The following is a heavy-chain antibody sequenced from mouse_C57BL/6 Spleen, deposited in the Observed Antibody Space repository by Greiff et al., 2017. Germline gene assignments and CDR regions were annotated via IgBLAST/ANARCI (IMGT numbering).Heavy chain of an antibody. CDR3: ARDPYDYDVDYYAMDY. CDR2: ISYDGSN. J-gene: IGHJ4*01. V-gene: IGHV3-6*01. D-gene: IGHD2-4*01. CDR1: GYSITSGYY. Sequence: EVKLQESGPGLVKPSQSLSLTCSVTGYSITSGYYWNWIRQSPGNKLELMGYISYDGSNNYNQSFKNRNSITGDTSTNQFFLKLNSMTTEDTATYYCARDPYDYDVDYYAMDYWGQGTSVTVSS.